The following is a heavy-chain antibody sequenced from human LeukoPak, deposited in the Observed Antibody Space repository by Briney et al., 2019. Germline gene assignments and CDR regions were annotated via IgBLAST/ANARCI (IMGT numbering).Heavy chain of an antibody. D-gene: IGHD3-16*01. V-gene: IGHV3-23*01. J-gene: IGHJ4*02. CDR3: ARVRWGGLYYFDY. Sequence: GGSLRLSCAASGFTFSSYGMSWVRQAPGKGLEWVSAISGSGGSTYYADSVKGRFTISRDNAKNTLYLQMDSLRAEDTAVYYCARVRWGGLYYFDYWGQGTLVTVSS. CDR2: ISGSGGST. CDR1: GFTFSSYG.